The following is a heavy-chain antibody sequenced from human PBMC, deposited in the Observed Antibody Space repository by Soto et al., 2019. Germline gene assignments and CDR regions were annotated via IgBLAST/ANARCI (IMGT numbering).Heavy chain of an antibody. Sequence: VQLVESGGGVVQPGRSLRLSCAASGFTVSNYGMHWVRQAPGKGLEWVAVMSYDEGRKYYPDSVKGRFTISRDNSKNTLSLQMDSPTSEDTAMYYCARVEMATIWFFDYWGQGTLVTVSA. V-gene: IGHV3-30-3*01. J-gene: IGHJ4*02. D-gene: IGHD3-10*01. CDR3: ARVEMATIWFFDY. CDR1: GFTVSNYG. CDR2: MSYDEGRK.